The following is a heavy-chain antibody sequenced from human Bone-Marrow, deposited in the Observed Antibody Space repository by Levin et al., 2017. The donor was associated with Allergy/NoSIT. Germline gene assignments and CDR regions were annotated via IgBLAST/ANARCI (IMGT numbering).Heavy chain of an antibody. D-gene: IGHD1-7*01. J-gene: IGHJ4*02. Sequence: PSETLSLTCTVSGGSISSYYWSWIRQPPGKGLEWIGYIYYSGSTNYNPSLKSRVTISVDTSKNQFSLKLSSVTAADTAVYYCARDIGNYALLHWGQGTLVTVSS. CDR2: IYYSGST. CDR1: GGSISSYY. CDR3: ARDIGNYALLH. V-gene: IGHV4-59*01.